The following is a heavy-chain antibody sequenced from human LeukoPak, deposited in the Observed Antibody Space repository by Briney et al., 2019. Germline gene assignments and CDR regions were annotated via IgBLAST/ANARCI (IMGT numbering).Heavy chain of an antibody. CDR3: ARQDIVVVPAAILGWYFDL. J-gene: IGHJ2*01. V-gene: IGHV4-59*08. D-gene: IGHD2-2*02. CDR2: IHYSGST. CDR1: GGSISSSY. Sequence: KTSETLSLTCTVSGGSISSSYWNWIRQPPGRGLEWIGDIHYSGSTNYNPSLKSRVTISVDTSKNQFSLKLSSVTAADTAVYYCARQDIVVVPAAILGWYFDLWGRGTLVTVSS.